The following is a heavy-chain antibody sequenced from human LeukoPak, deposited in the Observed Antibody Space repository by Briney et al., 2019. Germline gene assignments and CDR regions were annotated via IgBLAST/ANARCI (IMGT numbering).Heavy chain of an antibody. D-gene: IGHD3-16*01. V-gene: IGHV4-59*08. J-gene: IGHJ6*03. CDR1: GGSISSYN. Sequence: PSETLSLTCTVSGGSISSYNWNWIRQPPGKGLEWIGYISESGSTNYNSSLENRATLSLDTSKNEISLNLRSATVADTAVYYCARQDALGKYPPPYYMDVWGKGTTVIVS. CDR3: ARQDALGKYPPPYYMDV. CDR2: ISESGST.